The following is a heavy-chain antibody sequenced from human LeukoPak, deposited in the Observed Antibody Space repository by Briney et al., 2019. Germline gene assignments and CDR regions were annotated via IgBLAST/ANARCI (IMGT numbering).Heavy chain of an antibody. V-gene: IGHV3-33*01. Sequence: PGRSLRLSCAASGFTFSSYGMHWVRQAPGKGLEWVAVIWYDGSNKYYADSVKGRFTISRDNSKNTLYLQMNSLRAEDTAVYYCARDWANGITGTINDYWGQGTLVTVSS. D-gene: IGHD1-7*01. J-gene: IGHJ4*02. CDR2: IWYDGSNK. CDR1: GFTFSSYG. CDR3: ARDWANGITGTINDY.